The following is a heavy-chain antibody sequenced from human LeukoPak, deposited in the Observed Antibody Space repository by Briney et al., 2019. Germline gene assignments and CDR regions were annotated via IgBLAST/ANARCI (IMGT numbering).Heavy chain of an antibody. J-gene: IGHJ3*02. V-gene: IGHV3-21*01. CDR2: ISSSSSYI. CDR3: ARGIAASAFDI. CDR1: GFTFSSYS. D-gene: IGHD6-13*01. Sequence: GESLRLSCAASGFTFSSYSMSWVRQAPGKGLEWVSSISSSSSYIYYADSVKGRFTISRDNAKNSLYLQTDLLRAEDTAVYYCARGIAASAFDIWGQGTMVTVSS.